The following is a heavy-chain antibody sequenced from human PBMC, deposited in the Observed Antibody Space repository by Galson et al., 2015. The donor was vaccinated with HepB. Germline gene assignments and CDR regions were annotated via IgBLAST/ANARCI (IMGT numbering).Heavy chain of an antibody. D-gene: IGHD3-10*01. Sequence: QSGAEVKKPGESLKISCKGSGYSFTSYWIGWVRQMPGKGLEWMGIIYPGDSDTRYSPSFQGQVTISADKSISTAYLQWSSLKASDTAMYYCARRRGYSVSGTHDAFDMWGQGAKVTVSS. CDR2: IYPGDSDT. J-gene: IGHJ3*02. CDR3: ARRRGYSVSGTHDAFDM. V-gene: IGHV5-51*01. CDR1: GYSFTSYW.